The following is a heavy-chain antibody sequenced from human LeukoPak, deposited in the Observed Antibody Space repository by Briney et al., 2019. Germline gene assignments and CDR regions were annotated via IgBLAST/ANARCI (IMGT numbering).Heavy chain of an antibody. CDR3: ARDGEYYYGSGSRPEYFQH. D-gene: IGHD3-10*01. CDR2: IYYSGST. V-gene: IGHV4-39*07. CDR1: GGSISSSSYY. Sequence: SETLSLTCTVSGGSISSSSYYWGWIRQPPGKGLEWIGSIYYSGSTYYNPSLKSRVTISVDTSKNQFSLKLSSVTAADTAVYYCARDGEYYYGSGSRPEYFQHWGQGTLVTVSS. J-gene: IGHJ1*01.